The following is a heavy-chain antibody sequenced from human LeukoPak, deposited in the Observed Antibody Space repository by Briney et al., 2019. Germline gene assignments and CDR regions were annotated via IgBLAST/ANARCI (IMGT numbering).Heavy chain of an antibody. CDR2: IWYDGTDK. V-gene: IGHV3-33*01. CDR1: GFTFNTFG. Sequence: GGSLRLSCAASGFTFNTFGMHWVRQAPGKGLEWVAVIWYDGTDKYSADSVKGRFTISRDNSKNMVYLQMNSLRAEDTAVYYCARDLVGTTKGEGLDYWGQGTLVTVSS. CDR3: ARDLVGTTKGEGLDY. D-gene: IGHD1-26*01. J-gene: IGHJ4*02.